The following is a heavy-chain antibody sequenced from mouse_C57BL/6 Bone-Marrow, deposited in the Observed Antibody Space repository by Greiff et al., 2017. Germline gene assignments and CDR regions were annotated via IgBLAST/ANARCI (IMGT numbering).Heavy chain of an antibody. CDR3: EIRQGYYYAMDY. CDR1: GYTFTSYG. D-gene: IGHD2-12*01. V-gene: IGHV1-81*01. CDR2: IYPRSGNT. Sequence: VQLKESGAELARPGASVKLSCKASGYTFTSYGISWVKQRTGQGLEWIGEIYPRSGNTYYNEKFKGKATLTADKSSSTAYMELRSLTSEDSAVYFCEIRQGYYYAMDYWGQGTSVTVSS. J-gene: IGHJ4*01.